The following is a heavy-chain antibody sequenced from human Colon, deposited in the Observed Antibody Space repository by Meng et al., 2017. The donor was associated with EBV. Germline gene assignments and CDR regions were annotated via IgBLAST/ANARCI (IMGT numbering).Heavy chain of an antibody. CDR1: GGSMSSGNYY. CDR2: IHHSGSA. V-gene: IGHV4-30-4*01. D-gene: IGHD2-21*01. CDR3: ASFDHIPRRNYFDY. Sequence: VQLQESGPGLVEPSQTLSLPCTASGGSMSSGNYYWSWIRKPPGKGLEWIGYIHHSGSAYYNPSLKSRVSISVDTSKNQFSLNLNSMTAADTAVYYCASFDHIPRRNYFDYWGQGTLVTVSS. J-gene: IGHJ4*02.